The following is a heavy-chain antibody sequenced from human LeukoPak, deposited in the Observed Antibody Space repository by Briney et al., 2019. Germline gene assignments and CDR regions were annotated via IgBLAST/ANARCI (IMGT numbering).Heavy chain of an antibody. Sequence: KPSETLSLTCTVSGGSISSYYWSWIRQPPGKGLEWIGYIYYSGSTNYNPSLKSRVTISVDTSKNQFSLKLSSVTAADTAVYYCARDRGYGIDYWGQGTLVTVSS. J-gene: IGHJ4*02. CDR2: IYYSGST. V-gene: IGHV4-59*01. CDR3: ARDRGYGIDY. D-gene: IGHD5-12*01. CDR1: GGSISSYY.